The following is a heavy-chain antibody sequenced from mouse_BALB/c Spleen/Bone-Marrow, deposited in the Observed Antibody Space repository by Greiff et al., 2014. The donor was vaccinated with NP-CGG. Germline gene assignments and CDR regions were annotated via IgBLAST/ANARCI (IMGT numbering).Heavy chain of an antibody. CDR2: IDPANGNT. J-gene: IGHJ4*01. D-gene: IGHD4-1*01. Sequence: EVQLQQYGAELVKPGASVKLSCTASGFNIKDTYMHWVKQRPEQGLEWIGRIDPANGNTKYDPKFQGKATITADTSSNTAYLQLSSLTSEDTAVYYCARWEYYAMDYWGQGTSVTVSS. V-gene: IGHV14-3*02. CDR1: GFNIKDTY. CDR3: ARWEYYAMDY.